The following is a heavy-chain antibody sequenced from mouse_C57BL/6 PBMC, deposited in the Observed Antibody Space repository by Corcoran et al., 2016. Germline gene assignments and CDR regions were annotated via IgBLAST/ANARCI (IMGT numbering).Heavy chain of an antibody. CDR2: IYPGDGDT. Sequence: QVQLQPSGAELVKPGASVKISCKASDYAFSSYWMNWVKQRPEKGLEWIGQIYPGDGDTNYNGKFKGKATLTADKSSSTAYMQLSSLTSEDSAVYFCARNYGSSNFDYWGQGTTLTVSS. J-gene: IGHJ2*01. D-gene: IGHD1-1*01. CDR1: DYAFSSYW. CDR3: ARNYGSSNFDY. V-gene: IGHV1-80*01.